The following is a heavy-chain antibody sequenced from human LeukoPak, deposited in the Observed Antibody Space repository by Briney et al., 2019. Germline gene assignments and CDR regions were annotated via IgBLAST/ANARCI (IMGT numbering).Heavy chain of an antibody. Sequence: PGGSLRLSCAASGFTVSSNYMSWVRQAPGKGLEWVSVIYSGGSTYYADSVKGRFTISRDNSKNTLYLQMNSLRAEDTAVYYCVSLLWFGELRIYFDYWGQGTLVTVSS. CDR3: VSLLWFGELRIYFDY. CDR2: IYSGGST. D-gene: IGHD3-10*01. V-gene: IGHV3-53*01. J-gene: IGHJ4*02. CDR1: GFTVSSNY.